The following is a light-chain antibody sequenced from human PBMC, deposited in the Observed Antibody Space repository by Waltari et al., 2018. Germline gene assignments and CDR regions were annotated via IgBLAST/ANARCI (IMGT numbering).Light chain of an antibody. CDR3: SSYTSDSTWV. Sequence: QSALTQPRSVSGSPGQSVTVSCTGTSSDVGVYNYVPWYQQYPGKAPKLMIYEVTNRPSGVSTRFSGSKSGNTASLTISGLQAEDEADYYCSSYTSDSTWVFGGGTKLTVL. J-gene: IGLJ3*02. V-gene: IGLV2-14*01. CDR2: EVT. CDR1: SSDVGVYNY.